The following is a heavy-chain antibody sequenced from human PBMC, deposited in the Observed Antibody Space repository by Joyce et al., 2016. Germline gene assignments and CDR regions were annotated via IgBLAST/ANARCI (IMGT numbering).Heavy chain of an antibody. CDR2: IKSGTTYK. CDR1: GFTFSKYN. CDR3: ARDLGYFDY. Sequence: EVHLVESGGGLVKPGGSLRLSCAASGFTFSKYNMNWVRQAPGKGLEWVSSIKSGTTYKYYADSVQGRFTISRDNAKNSLYLQMNSLRAEDTAVYYCARDLGYFDYWGQGTLVTVSS. J-gene: IGHJ4*02. V-gene: IGHV3-21*01.